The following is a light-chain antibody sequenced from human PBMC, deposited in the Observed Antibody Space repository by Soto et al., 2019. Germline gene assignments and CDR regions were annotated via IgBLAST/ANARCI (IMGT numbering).Light chain of an antibody. CDR2: GAS. CDR3: QQFGSSPWT. Sequence: EIVMTQSPASLSVSPWETATLSCRASQSVSNNYLAWYQQKPGQAPRLLIYGASSRATGIPDRFSGSGSGTDFTLTISRLEPEDFAVYYCQQFGSSPWTFGQGTKVDIK. V-gene: IGKV3-20*01. CDR1: QSVSNNY. J-gene: IGKJ1*01.